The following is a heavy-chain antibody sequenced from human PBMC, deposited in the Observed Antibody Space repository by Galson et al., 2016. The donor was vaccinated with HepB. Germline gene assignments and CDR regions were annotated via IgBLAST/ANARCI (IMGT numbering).Heavy chain of an antibody. Sequence: SLRLSCAASGFTFNVYGMHWVRQAPGKGLEWVAVIWYDGNDRYYADSLKDRYTTSRDNSKNTLYLQMNSLRVEDTAVYYCARQGFQAFDMWGRGTLVTVSS. CDR1: GFTFNVYG. CDR3: ARQGFQAFDM. J-gene: IGHJ3*02. CDR2: IWYDGNDR. V-gene: IGHV3-33*01.